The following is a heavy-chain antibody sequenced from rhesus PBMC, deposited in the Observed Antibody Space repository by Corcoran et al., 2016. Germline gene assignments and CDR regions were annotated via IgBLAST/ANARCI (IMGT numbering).Heavy chain of an antibody. CDR2: IVCNIADT. J-gene: IGHJ4*01. D-gene: IGHD3-34*01. Sequence: QVQLQESGPGLVKPSETLSLTCAVSGGSISGYYWSWIRQPPGKGLEWIGNIVCNIADTNSNPSLKSRVTLSKDTSKNQFSLKLSSVTAADAAVYYFARGWGDYFDYWGQGVLVTVSS. CDR3: ARGWGDYFDY. V-gene: IGHV4-81*01. CDR1: GGSISGYY.